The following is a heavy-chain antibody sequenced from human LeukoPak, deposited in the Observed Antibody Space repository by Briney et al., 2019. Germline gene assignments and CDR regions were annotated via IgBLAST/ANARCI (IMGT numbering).Heavy chain of an antibody. CDR1: GFTFSGYW. J-gene: IGHJ6*03. D-gene: IGHD2-15*01. CDR2: ITNDGSST. Sequence: GGSLRLSCAASGFTFSGYWMHWVRQVPGKGLVWVSRITNDGSSTSYADSVKGRFTISRDNAKNSLFLQMNSLRAEDTAVYYCARVLRYCSGGNCYSGGLGYMDVWGKGTTVTISS. V-gene: IGHV3-74*01. CDR3: ARVLRYCSGGNCYSGGLGYMDV.